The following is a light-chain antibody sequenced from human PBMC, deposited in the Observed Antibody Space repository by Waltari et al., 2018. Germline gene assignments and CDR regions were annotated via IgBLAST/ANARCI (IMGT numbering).Light chain of an antibody. CDR2: AAS. J-gene: IGKJ1*01. CDR1: QGISNY. CDR3: LQDSSYPWT. V-gene: IGKV1-17*03. Sequence: DIQMTQSPSAVSASVGDRVTITCRARQGISNYLAWFQQKPGKAPKRLIFAASSLQSGVPSRFSGSGSATEFTLTITNLQPEDFGSYYCLQDSSYPWTFGQGTRVDI.